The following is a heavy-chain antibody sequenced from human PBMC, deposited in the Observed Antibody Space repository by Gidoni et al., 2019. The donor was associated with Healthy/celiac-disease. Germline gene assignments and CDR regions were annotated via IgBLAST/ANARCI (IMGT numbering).Heavy chain of an antibody. CDR3: ARSKAAAGTVDY. Sequence: EVQLVESGGGLVKPGGSLRLSCASSGFTFSSYSMNWVRQAPGTGLEWVSSISSSSSYIYYADSVKGRFTISRDNAKNSLYLQMNSLRAEDTAVYYCARSKAAAGTVDYWGQGTLVTVSS. J-gene: IGHJ4*02. V-gene: IGHV3-21*01. D-gene: IGHD6-13*01. CDR2: ISSSSSYI. CDR1: GFTFSSYS.